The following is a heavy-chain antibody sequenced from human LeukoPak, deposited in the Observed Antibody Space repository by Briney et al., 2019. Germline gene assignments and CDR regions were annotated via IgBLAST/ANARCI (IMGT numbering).Heavy chain of an antibody. V-gene: IGHV3-66*02. J-gene: IGHJ6*03. Sequence: GGSLRLSCAASGFTVSSNYMSWVRQAPGKGLEWVSVIYSGGSTYYADSVKGRFTISRDSSKNTLYLQMNSLRAEDTAVYYCATAARYYYYMDVWGKGTTVTVSS. CDR3: ATAARYYYYMDV. CDR1: GFTVSSNY. D-gene: IGHD6-13*01. CDR2: IYSGGST.